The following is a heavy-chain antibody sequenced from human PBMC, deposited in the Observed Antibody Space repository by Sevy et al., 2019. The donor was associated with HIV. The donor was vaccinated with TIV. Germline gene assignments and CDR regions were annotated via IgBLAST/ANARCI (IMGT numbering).Heavy chain of an antibody. J-gene: IGHJ6*02. V-gene: IGHV3-30*18. Sequence: GGCLRLSCAASGFTFSSYGMHWVRQAPGKGLEWVAVISYDGSNKYYADSVKGRFTISRDNSKNTLYLQMNSLRAEDTAVYYCAKDLYDGSGSSALDVWGQGTTVTVSS. D-gene: IGHD3-10*01. CDR1: GFTFSSYG. CDR2: ISYDGSNK. CDR3: AKDLYDGSGSSALDV.